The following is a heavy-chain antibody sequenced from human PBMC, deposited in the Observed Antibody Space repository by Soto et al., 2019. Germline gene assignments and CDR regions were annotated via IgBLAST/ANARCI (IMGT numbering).Heavy chain of an antibody. CDR2: ISRSGTTT. V-gene: IGHV3-48*03. J-gene: IGHJ3*02. Sequence: RRLSCAASGFTFNTYEMNWVRQAPGKGLEWVSYISRSGTTTYYADSVKGRFTISRDNAKNSLYLQMNSLRAEDTAIYYCAARSGGGGAFDIWGQGTMVTVSS. CDR3: AARSGGGGAFDI. CDR1: GFTFNTYE. D-gene: IGHD3-10*01.